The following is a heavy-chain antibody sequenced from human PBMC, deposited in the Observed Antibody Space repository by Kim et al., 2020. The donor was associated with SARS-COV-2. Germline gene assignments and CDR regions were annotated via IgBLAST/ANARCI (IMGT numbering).Heavy chain of an antibody. Sequence: GGSLRLSCAASGFTFSNAWMSWVRQAPGKGLEWVGRIKSKTDGGTTDYAAPVKGRFTISRDDSKNTLYLQMNSLKTEDTAVYYCTGPRFGEPARPYYYYYGMDVWGQGTTVTVSS. CDR1: GFTFSNAW. V-gene: IGHV3-15*01. D-gene: IGHD3-10*01. CDR2: IKSKTDGGTT. CDR3: TGPRFGEPARPYYYYYGMDV. J-gene: IGHJ6*02.